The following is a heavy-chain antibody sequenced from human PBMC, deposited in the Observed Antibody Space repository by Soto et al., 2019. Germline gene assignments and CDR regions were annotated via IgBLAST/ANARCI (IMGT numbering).Heavy chain of an antibody. J-gene: IGHJ4*02. CDR3: ARAYGYNWISWLAY. Sequence: QVQLVESGGGVVQPWRSLRLSCAASGFPFSSYAMHWGRQAPGKGLEGVAVISYDGSNTYYADSVKGRCTIDRDNSKNALDLQMNSLRAEDTAVYDCARAYGYNWISWLAYWVQGTMVTVS. V-gene: IGHV3-30*14. D-gene: IGHD1-20*01. CDR2: ISYDGSNT. CDR1: GFPFSSYA.